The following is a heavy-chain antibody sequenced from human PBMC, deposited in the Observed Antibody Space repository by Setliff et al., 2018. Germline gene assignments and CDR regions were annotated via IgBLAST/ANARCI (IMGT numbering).Heavy chain of an antibody. J-gene: IGHJ4*02. V-gene: IGHV4-4*07. CDR1: GDSFSDYY. Sequence: PSETLSLTCAVYGDSFSDYYWSWIRQPPGKGLEWIGRIYSSGSTDYNRSLKSRLTISVDTSKNQFSLRLSSVTAADTAVYYCARDLRYCSGGTCYSAFDFWGQGTLVTVS. CDR2: IYSSGST. CDR3: ARDLRYCSGGTCYSAFDF. D-gene: IGHD2-15*01.